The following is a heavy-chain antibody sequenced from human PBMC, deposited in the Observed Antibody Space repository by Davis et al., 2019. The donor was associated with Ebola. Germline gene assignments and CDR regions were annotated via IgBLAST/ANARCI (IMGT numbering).Heavy chain of an antibody. D-gene: IGHD1-26*01. V-gene: IGHV3-73*01. CDR2: IRSKANSYAT. CDR3: TQSGSRDY. Sequence: GESLKISCAASGFTFSRHWMTWVRQASGKGLEWVGRIRSKANSYATAYAASVKGRFTISRDDSKNTAYLQMNSLKTEDTAVYYCTQSGSRDYWGQGTLVTVSS. J-gene: IGHJ4*02. CDR1: GFTFSRHW.